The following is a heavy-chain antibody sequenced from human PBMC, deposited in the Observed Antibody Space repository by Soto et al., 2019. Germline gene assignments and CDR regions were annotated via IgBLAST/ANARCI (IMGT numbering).Heavy chain of an antibody. J-gene: IGHJ4*02. CDR2: ISGSGGST. D-gene: IGHD4-17*01. V-gene: IGHV3-23*01. CDR3: AKFKAYGDYGFDY. CDR1: GFTFSSYA. Sequence: GGSLRLSCAASGFTFSSYAMSWVRQAPGKGLEWVSAISGSGGSTYYADSVKGRFTISGDNSKNTLYLQMNSLRAEDTAVYYCAKFKAYGDYGFDYWGQGTLVTVSS.